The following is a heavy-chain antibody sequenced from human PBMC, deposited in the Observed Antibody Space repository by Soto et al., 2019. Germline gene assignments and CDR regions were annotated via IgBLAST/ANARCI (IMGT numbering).Heavy chain of an antibody. CDR1: GGSFSGYY. CDR2: INHSGST. J-gene: IGHJ6*02. V-gene: IGHV4-34*09. CDR3: ARGTGDIYYYYGKDV. D-gene: IGHD7-27*01. Sequence: GPGPRPPSETLSLTCAVYGGSFSGYYWSWIRQPPGKGLEWIGEINHSGSTNYNPSLKSRVTISVDTSKNQFSLKLSSVTAADTAVYYCARGTGDIYYYYGKDVWGQGTTVTVSS.